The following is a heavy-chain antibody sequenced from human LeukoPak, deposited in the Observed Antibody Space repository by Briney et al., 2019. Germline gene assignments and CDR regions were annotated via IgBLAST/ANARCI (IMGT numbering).Heavy chain of an antibody. J-gene: IGHJ4*02. V-gene: IGHV3-48*04. D-gene: IGHD3-10*01. CDR2: ISSSGSTI. Sequence: GGSLRLSCTASGFTFSSYSMNWVRQAPGKGLEWVSYISSSGSTIYYADSVRGRFAISRDNAKNSLYLQMNNLRADDTAVYYCASGKGSLFDQLGQGTLVTVSS. CDR3: ASGKGSLFDQ. CDR1: GFTFSSYS.